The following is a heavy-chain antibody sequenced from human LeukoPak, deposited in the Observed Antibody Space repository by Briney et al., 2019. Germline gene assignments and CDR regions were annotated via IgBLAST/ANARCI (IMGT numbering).Heavy chain of an antibody. CDR3: ARGDYYDSSGYYYDY. J-gene: IGHJ4*02. D-gene: IGHD3-22*01. CDR1: GFTFSSYS. Sequence: PGGSLGLSCAASGFTFSSYSMNWVRQAPGKGLEWVSSISSSSSYIYYADSVKGRFTISRDNAKNSLYLQMNSLRAEDTAVYYCARGDYYDSSGYYYDYWGQGTLVTVSS. CDR2: ISSSSSYI. V-gene: IGHV3-21*01.